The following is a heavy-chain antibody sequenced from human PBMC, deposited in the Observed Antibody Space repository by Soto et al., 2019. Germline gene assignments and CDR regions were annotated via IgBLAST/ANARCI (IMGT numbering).Heavy chain of an antibody. CDR3: AKDIESGVAAAHKSKSCYYYGMDV. J-gene: IGHJ6*02. CDR2: ISYDGSNK. D-gene: IGHD6-13*01. CDR1: GFTFSSYG. Sequence: GGSLRLSCAASGFTFSSYGMHWVRQAPGKGLEWVAVISYDGSNKYYADSVKGRFTISRDNSKNTLYLQMNSLRAEDTAVYYCAKDIESGVAAAHKSKSCYYYGMDVWGQGTTVTVSS. V-gene: IGHV3-30*18.